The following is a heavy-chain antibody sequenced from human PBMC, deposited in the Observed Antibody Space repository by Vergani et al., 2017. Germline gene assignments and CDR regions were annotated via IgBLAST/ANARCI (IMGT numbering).Heavy chain of an antibody. CDR2: IIPILGIA. Sequence: QVQLVQSGAEVKKPGSSVKVSCKASGGTFSSYAISWVRQAPGQGLEWMGRIIPILGIANYAQKFQGRVTITADKSTSTAYMELSSLRSEDTAVYYCARNGAEGGDGYNYDPYYYGMDVWGQGTTVTVSS. V-gene: IGHV1-69*04. D-gene: IGHD5-24*01. CDR1: GGTFSSYA. J-gene: IGHJ6*02. CDR3: ARNGAEGGDGYNYDPYYYGMDV.